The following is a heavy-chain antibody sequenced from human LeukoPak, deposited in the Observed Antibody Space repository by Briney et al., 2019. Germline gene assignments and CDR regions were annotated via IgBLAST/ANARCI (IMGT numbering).Heavy chain of an antibody. Sequence: PGGSLRLSCAASGFTFSSYSMNWVRQAPGKGLEWVSSISSSSSYIYYADSVKGRFTISRDNAKNSLYLQMNSLRAEDTAVYYCAREHPHRWLRGSDAVVAFDIWGQGTMVTVSS. CDR1: GFTFSSYS. CDR3: AREHPHRWLRGSDAVVAFDI. V-gene: IGHV3-21*01. D-gene: IGHD5-24*01. CDR2: ISSSSSYI. J-gene: IGHJ3*02.